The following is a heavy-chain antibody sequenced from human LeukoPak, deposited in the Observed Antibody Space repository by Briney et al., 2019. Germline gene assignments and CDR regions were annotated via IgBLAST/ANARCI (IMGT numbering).Heavy chain of an antibody. Sequence: ASVKVSCKASGYTFTSYYMHWVRQAPGQGLERMGIINPSGGSTSYAQKFQGRVTMTRDMSTSTVYMELSSLRSEDTAVYYCARSIESESSGPDTWGQGTLVTVSS. V-gene: IGHV1-46*01. D-gene: IGHD3-22*01. CDR1: GYTFTSYY. CDR3: ARSIESESSGPDT. J-gene: IGHJ5*02. CDR2: INPSGGST.